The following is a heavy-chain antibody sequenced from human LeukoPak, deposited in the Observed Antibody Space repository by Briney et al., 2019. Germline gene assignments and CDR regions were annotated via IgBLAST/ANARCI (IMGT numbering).Heavy chain of an antibody. CDR1: GFTFGSIAMT. CDR3: ARPPVRAVAGGDY. CDR2: IYYSGST. Sequence: GSLRLSCAASGFTFGSIAMTWVRQAPGKGLEWIGSIYYSGSTYYNPSLKSRVTISVDTSKNQFSLKLSSVTAADTAVYYCARPPVRAVAGGDYWGQGTLVTVSS. D-gene: IGHD6-19*01. V-gene: IGHV4-39*01. J-gene: IGHJ4*02.